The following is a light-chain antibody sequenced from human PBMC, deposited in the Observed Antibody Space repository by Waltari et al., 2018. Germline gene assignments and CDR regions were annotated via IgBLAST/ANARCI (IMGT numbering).Light chain of an antibody. J-gene: IGKJ5*01. CDR3: QQYDSTPIT. CDR2: GAS. CDR1: QSISSTY. Sequence: EIVLTQSPGTLSLSPGERATLSCRASQSISSTYLAWYQQKPGQAPRLLIYGASDRATGIPDRFSGSGSGTDFTLTISRLEPDDFAVYYCQQYDSTPITFGQGTRLEIK. V-gene: IGKV3-20*01.